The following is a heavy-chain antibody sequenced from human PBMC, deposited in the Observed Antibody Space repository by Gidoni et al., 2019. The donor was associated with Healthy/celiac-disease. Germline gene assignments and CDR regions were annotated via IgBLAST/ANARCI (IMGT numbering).Heavy chain of an antibody. CDR3: AKVTADY. Sequence: EVQLLEYGGGLVQPGGSLRLSCAASGFTFSSYAMSWVRPAPGKGLEWVAAIGGSCGSTYYADSVKGRFTISRDNSKNTLYLQMNSLRAEDTAVYYCAKVTADYWGQGTLVTVSS. V-gene: IGHV3-23*01. J-gene: IGHJ4*02. D-gene: IGHD5-18*01. CDR2: IGGSCGST. CDR1: GFTFSSYA.